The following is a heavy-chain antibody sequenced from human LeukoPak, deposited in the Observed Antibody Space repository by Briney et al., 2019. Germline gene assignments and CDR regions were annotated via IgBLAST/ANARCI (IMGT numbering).Heavy chain of an antibody. CDR1: GGSISSSNW. J-gene: IGHJ4*02. CDR3: AGYGSGSYYKAFDF. V-gene: IGHV4-4*02. CDR2: IYHSGST. D-gene: IGHD3-10*01. Sequence: SGTLSLTCAVSGGSISSSNWWSWVRQPPGKGLEWIGEIYHSGSTNYNPSLKSRATTSIDMSKNQFSLKLTSMTAADSAVYYCAGYGSGSYYKAFDFWGQGILVTVSS.